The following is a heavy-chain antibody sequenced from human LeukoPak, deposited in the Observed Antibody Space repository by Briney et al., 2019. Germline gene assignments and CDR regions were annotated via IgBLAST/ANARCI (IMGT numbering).Heavy chain of an antibody. CDR1: GYSFTSYW. CDR3: ARPHSSGISDAFVI. D-gene: IGHD3-3*02. V-gene: IGHV5-51*01. CDR2: IYPGNSNT. J-gene: IGHJ3*02. Sequence: GESLKISCKGSGYSFTSYWIGWVRQMPGKGLEWMGIIYPGNSNTRYSPSFQGRVTISADKSISTAYLQWSSLKASDTATYYCARPHSSGISDAFVIWGQGTLVTVSS.